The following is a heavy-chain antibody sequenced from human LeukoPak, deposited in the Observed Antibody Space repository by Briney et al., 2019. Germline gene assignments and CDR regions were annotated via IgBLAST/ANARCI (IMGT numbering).Heavy chain of an antibody. V-gene: IGHV4-61*01. D-gene: IGHD3-22*01. Sequence: PSETLSLTCTVSGGSVSSGSYYWSWIRQPPGKGLEWIGYIYYSGSTNYNPSLKSRVTISVDTSKNQFSLKLSSVTAADTAVYYCASGDYYYDSSGYSYALGYWGQGTLVTVSS. CDR1: GGSVSSGSYY. CDR2: IYYSGST. J-gene: IGHJ4*02. CDR3: ASGDYYYDSSGYSYALGY.